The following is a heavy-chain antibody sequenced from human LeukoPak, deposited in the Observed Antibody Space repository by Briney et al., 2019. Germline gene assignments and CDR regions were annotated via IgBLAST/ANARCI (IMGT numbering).Heavy chain of an antibody. Sequence: ASVKVSCKASGYTFTSYGISWVRQAPGQGLEWMGWISAYNGNTNYAQKLQGRVTMTTDTSTSTAYMELRSLRSDDTAVYYCARTYYDILTGYWGPGDYWGQGTLVTVSS. D-gene: IGHD3-9*01. CDR1: GYTFTSYG. J-gene: IGHJ4*02. V-gene: IGHV1-18*01. CDR2: ISAYNGNT. CDR3: ARTYYDILTGYWGPGDY.